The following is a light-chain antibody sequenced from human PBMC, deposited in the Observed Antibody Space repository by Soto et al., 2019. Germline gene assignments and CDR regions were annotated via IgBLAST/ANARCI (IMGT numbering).Light chain of an antibody. J-gene: IGKJ1*01. CDR3: QQDGSSSWT. CDR2: GAS. V-gene: IGKV3-20*01. Sequence: EIVLTQSPGTLSLSPGERATLSCRASQSVSSSYLAWYQHKPGQAPRLLIYGASSRATGIPDRFSGSGSGTDFTLTISRLEPNDFAVYYCQQDGSSSWTFGQGTKVDVK. CDR1: QSVSSSY.